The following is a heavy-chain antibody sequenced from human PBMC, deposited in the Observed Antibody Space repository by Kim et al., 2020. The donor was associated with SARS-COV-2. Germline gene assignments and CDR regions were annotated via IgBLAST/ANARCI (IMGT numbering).Heavy chain of an antibody. J-gene: IGHJ2*01. CDR1: GGTFSSYA. Sequence: SVKVSCKASGGTFSSYAISWVRQAPGQGLEWMGGIIPIFGTANYAQKFQGRVTNTADESTSTAYTELSSLRSEDTAVYYCARTPGNYDSSGYYPGWYFDLWGRGTLGTVSS. V-gene: IGHV1-69*13. CDR2: IIPIFGTA. CDR3: ARTPGNYDSSGYYPGWYFDL. D-gene: IGHD3-22*01.